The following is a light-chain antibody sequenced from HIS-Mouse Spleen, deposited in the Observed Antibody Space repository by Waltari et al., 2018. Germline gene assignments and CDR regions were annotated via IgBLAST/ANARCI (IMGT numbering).Light chain of an antibody. CDR2: RSN. J-gene: IGLJ3*02. V-gene: IGLV1-47*01. CDR1: SSNIGSNY. CDR3: AAWDDSLSGPV. Sequence: QSVLTQPPSASGTPGQRVTISCSGRSSNIGSNYVYWYQQRPGTAPKLLIYRSNQRPSGGPDRFAGSKAGTSASLAISGLRSEDEADYYCAAWDDSLSGPVFGGGTKLTVL.